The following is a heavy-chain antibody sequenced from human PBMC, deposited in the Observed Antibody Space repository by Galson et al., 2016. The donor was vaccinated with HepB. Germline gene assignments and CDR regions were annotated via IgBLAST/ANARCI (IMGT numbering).Heavy chain of an antibody. D-gene: IGHD5-24*01. CDR3: ARDLWDGYSPWALGY. CDR1: GGTFSSFA. J-gene: IGHJ4*02. CDR2: IIPMFGTP. V-gene: IGHV1-69*13. Sequence: SVKVSCKASGGTFSSFAISWVRQAPGHGPEWMGGIIPMFGTPNYAQNFQGRVTITADESTSTAYMELNSLTSEDTAVYYCARDLWDGYSPWALGYWGQGSLVTVSS.